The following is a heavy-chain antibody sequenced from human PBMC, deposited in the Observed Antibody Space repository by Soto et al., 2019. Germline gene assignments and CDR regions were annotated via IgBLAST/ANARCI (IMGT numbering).Heavy chain of an antibody. CDR3: AREAGYCSRTSCYRRAFDT. CDR1: GFTCSGHW. Sequence: EVQLVESGGDLVQPGGSLRLSCAASGFTCSGHWMHWVRQVPGKGLEWVSRINTDGATSTYADSVKGRFTISRDNAKNTLYLQMSALRAEDTALYYCAREAGYCSRTSCYRRAFDTWGQGTTVTVSS. CDR2: INTDGATS. J-gene: IGHJ3*02. V-gene: IGHV3-74*03. D-gene: IGHD2-2*01.